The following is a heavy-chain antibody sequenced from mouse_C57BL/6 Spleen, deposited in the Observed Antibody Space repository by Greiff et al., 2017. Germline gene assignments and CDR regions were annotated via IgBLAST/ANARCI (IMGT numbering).Heavy chain of an antibody. CDR3: AREGLLRRDARDY. CDR1: GYTFTSYW. CDR2: IDPSDSYT. D-gene: IGHD1-2*01. J-gene: IGHJ4*01. Sequence: QVQLQQPGAELVMPGASVKLSCKASGYTFTSYWMPWVKQRPGQGLEWIGEIDPSDSYTNYNQKFKGKSTLTVDKSSSTAYMQLSSLTSEDSAVYYCAREGLLRRDARDYWGQGTSVTVSS. V-gene: IGHV1-69*01.